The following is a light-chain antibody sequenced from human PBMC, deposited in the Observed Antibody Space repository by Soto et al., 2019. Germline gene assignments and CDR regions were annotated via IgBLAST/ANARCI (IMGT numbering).Light chain of an antibody. CDR1: SGYSSYA. J-gene: IGLJ7*01. V-gene: IGLV4-69*01. CDR3: QTWGTGIWV. Sequence: QAVVTQSPSASASLGASAKLTCTLSSGYSSYAIAWHQQQPEKGPRYLMKLNSDGSHSKGDGIPDRFSGSSSGAERYLTISSLQSEDEADYYCQTWGTGIWVFGGGTQLTVL. CDR2: LNSDGSH.